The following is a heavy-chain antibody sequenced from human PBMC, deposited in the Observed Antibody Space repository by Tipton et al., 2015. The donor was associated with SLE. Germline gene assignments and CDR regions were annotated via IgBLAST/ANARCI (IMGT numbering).Heavy chain of an antibody. D-gene: IGHD4-23*01. V-gene: IGHV3-53*01. J-gene: IGHJ2*01. CDR3: AREGIYGGNGDFDL. CDR1: GFTVSSNY. Sequence: SLRLSCAASGFTVSSNYMSWVRQAPGKGLEWVSVIYSGGSTYYADSVKGRFTISRDNSKNTLYLQMNSLRAEDTAVYYCAREGIYGGNGDFDLWGRGTLVTVSS. CDR2: IYSGGST.